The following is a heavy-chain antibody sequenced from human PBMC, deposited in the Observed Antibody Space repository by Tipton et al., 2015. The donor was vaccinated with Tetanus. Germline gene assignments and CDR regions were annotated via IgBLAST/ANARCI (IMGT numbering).Heavy chain of an antibody. D-gene: IGHD3-10*01. CDR3: AREAGGFDY. V-gene: IGHV3-53*01. CDR2: IYNGDRT. Sequence: VQLVQSGGGLVQPGRSLRLSCVASGLSLHDHAMHWVRQIPGKGLEWVAGIYNGDRTSHADSVKGRFTISRDKSKNTLYLQMNSLRAEDTAVYYCAREAGGFDYWGQGTLVTVSS. CDR1: GLSLHDHA. J-gene: IGHJ4*02.